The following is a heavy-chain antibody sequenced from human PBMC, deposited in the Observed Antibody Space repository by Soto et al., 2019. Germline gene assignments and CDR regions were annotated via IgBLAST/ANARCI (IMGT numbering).Heavy chain of an antibody. J-gene: IGHJ5*02. Sequence: TSETLSLTCAFYCGSFSGYYWSWIRQPPGKGLEWIGEINHSVSTNYNPSLKSRVTISVDTSKNQFSLQLIPVTATGTRTYHLRCFIAPAGNWLDPWGQATLVTVSS. CDR1: CGSFSGYY. CDR3: RCFIAPAGNWLDP. D-gene: IGHD6-13*01. CDR2: INHSVST. V-gene: IGHV4-34*01.